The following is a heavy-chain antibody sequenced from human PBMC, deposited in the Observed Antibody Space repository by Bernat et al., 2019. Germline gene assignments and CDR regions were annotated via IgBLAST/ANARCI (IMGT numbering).Heavy chain of an antibody. D-gene: IGHD1-26*01. CDR3: AKDDVVGARAGFDY. J-gene: IGHJ4*02. CDR1: GFTFSSYG. V-gene: IGHV3-NL1*01. CDR2: ISESGSST. Sequence: QVQLVESGGGVVQPGRSLRLSCAASGFTFSSYGMHWVRQAPGKGLEWVSSISESGSSTFYADSVKGRFTISRDNSKNTLYLQMNSLRAEDTAVYYCAKDDVVGARAGFDYWGQGTLVTVSS.